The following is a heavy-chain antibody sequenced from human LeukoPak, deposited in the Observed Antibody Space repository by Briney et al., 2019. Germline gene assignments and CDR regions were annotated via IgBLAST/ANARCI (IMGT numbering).Heavy chain of an antibody. CDR3: ARDDSSSRNAFDI. CDR2: ISGSGGST. J-gene: IGHJ3*02. V-gene: IGHV3-23*01. D-gene: IGHD6-6*01. Sequence: GGSLRLSCAASGFTFSSYGMSWVRQAPGKGLEWVSAISGSGGSTYYADSVKGRFTISRDNSKNTLYLQMNSLRAEDTAVYYCARDDSSSRNAFDIWGQGTMVTVSS. CDR1: GFTFSSYG.